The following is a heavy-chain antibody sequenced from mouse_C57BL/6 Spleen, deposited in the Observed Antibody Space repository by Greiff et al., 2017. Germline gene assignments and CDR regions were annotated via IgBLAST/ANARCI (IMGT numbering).Heavy chain of an antibody. CDR3: ARHYSNFYFDY. CDR2: IYPRSGNT. D-gene: IGHD2-5*01. J-gene: IGHJ2*01. V-gene: IGHV1-81*01. Sequence: QVQLQQSGAELARPGASVKLSCKASGYTFTSYGISWVKQRTGQGLEWIGEIYPRSGNTYYNEKFKGKATLTADKSSSTAYMQLNSLTSEDSAVYYCARHYSNFYFDYWGQGTTLTVSS. CDR1: GYTFTSYG.